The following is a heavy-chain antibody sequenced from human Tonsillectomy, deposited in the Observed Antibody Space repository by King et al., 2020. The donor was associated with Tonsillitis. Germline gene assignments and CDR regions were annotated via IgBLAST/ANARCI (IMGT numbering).Heavy chain of an antibody. CDR2: ISWDGGST. J-gene: IGHJ6*02. Sequence: DVQLVESGGVVVQPGGSLRLSCAASGFTFDDYAMHWVRQAPGKGLEWVALISWDGGSTYYADSVKGRFTISRDKSKNSLYLQMNGLRAEDTALYYCVKDGPVAGDNYYYGMDVWGQGTTVTVSS. CDR1: GFTFDDYA. D-gene: IGHD6-19*01. CDR3: VKDGPVAGDNYYYGMDV. V-gene: IGHV3-43D*03.